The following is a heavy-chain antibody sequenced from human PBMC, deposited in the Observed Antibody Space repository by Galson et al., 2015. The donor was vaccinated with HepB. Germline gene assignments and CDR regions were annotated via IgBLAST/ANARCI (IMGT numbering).Heavy chain of an antibody. V-gene: IGHV3-30*04. CDR1: GFTFSSYA. CDR2: ISYDGSNK. CDR3: ASWVGATTRMMAYFNY. Sequence: SLRLSCAASGFTFSSYAMHWVRQAPGKGLEWVAVISYDGSNKYYADSVKGRFTISRDNSKNTLYLQMNSLRAEDTAVYYCASWVGATTRMMAYFNYWGQGTLVTVSS. J-gene: IGHJ4*02. D-gene: IGHD1-26*01.